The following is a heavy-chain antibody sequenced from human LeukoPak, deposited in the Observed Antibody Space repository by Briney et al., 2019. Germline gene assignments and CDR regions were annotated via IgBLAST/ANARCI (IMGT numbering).Heavy chain of an antibody. Sequence: SETLSLTCTVSGGSISIGSYYWSWIRQPAGKGLEWIGRIYTSGSTNYNPSLKSRVTISVDTSKNQFSLKLSSVTAADTAVYYCARVDPIAALDYWGQGTLVTVSS. CDR2: IYTSGST. CDR1: GGSISIGSYY. V-gene: IGHV4-61*02. J-gene: IGHJ4*02. CDR3: ARVDPIAALDY. D-gene: IGHD6-6*01.